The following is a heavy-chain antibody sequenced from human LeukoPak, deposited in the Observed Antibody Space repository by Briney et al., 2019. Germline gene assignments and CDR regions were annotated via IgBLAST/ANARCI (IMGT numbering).Heavy chain of an antibody. D-gene: IGHD4-23*01. V-gene: IGHV4-4*02. Sequence: SETLSLTCAVSGGSISSSNWWSWVRQPSGKGLEWIGEIYHSGSTNYNPSLKSRVTMSIDTSKNQFSLKLSSVTAADTAVYYCARQLVGGNSGLGYWGQGTLVTVSS. CDR3: ARQLVGGNSGLGY. CDR1: GGSISSSNW. CDR2: IYHSGST. J-gene: IGHJ4*02.